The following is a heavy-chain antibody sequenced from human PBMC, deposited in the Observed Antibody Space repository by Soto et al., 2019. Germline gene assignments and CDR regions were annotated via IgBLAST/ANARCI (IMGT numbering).Heavy chain of an antibody. J-gene: IGHJ4*02. CDR2: VSGSGGST. D-gene: IGHD3-22*01. V-gene: IGHV3-23*01. CDR3: AKNRGYFDDSTGYHFDY. CDR1: GFTFSSYA. Sequence: GGSLRLSCAASGFTFSSYAMSWVRQDSGKGLEWVSSVSGSGGSTYYADSVKGRFTISRDNSKNTMYLQMNSLRDEDKAVYYCAKNRGYFDDSTGYHFDYWGQGTLVSVSS.